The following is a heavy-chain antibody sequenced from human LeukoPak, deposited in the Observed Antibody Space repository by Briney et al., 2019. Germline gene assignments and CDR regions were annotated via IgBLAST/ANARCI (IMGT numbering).Heavy chain of an antibody. D-gene: IGHD2-2*01. V-gene: IGHV3-30*19. CDR3: ASSPYCSSTSCYPYYYYYYMDV. CDR2: MSYDGSNK. Sequence: PGGSLRLSCAASGFTFSSYGMHWVRQAPGKGLEWVAVMSYDGSNKYYADSVKGRFTISRDNSKNTLYLQMNSLRAEDTAVYYCASSPYCSSTSCYPYYYYYYMDVWGKGTTVTVSS. CDR1: GFTFSSYG. J-gene: IGHJ6*03.